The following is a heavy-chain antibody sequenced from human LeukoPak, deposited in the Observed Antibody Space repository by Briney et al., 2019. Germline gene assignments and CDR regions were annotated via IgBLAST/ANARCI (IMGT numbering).Heavy chain of an antibody. J-gene: IGHJ6*03. CDR3: AGDLRAAAGDLGYYYYYMDV. CDR1: GYTFTGYY. V-gene: IGHV1-2*02. Sequence: ASVKVSCNASGYTFTGYYMHWVRQAPGQGLEWMGWINPNSGGTNYAQKFQGRVTMTRDTSTSTAYMELSRLRSDDTAVYYCAGDLRAAAGDLGYYYYYMDVWGKGTTVTVSS. D-gene: IGHD6-13*01. CDR2: INPNSGGT.